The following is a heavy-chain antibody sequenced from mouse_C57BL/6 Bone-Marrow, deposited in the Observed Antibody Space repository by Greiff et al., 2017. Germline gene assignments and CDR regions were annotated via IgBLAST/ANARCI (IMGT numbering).Heavy chain of an antibody. J-gene: IGHJ2*01. V-gene: IGHV1-82*01. CDR3: ATITTVVPYYFDH. D-gene: IGHD1-1*01. CDR2: IYPGDGDT. CDR1: GYAFSSSW. Sequence: QVQLQQSGPELVKPGASVKISCKASGYAFSSSWMNWVKQRPGKGLEWIGRIYPGDGDTNYNGKFKGKATLTADKSSSTAYMQLSSLTSEDSAVYFCATITTVVPYYFDHWGQGTTLTVSS.